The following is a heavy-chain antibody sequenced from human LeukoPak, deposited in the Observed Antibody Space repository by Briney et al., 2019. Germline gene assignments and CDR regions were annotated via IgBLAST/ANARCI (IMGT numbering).Heavy chain of an antibody. Sequence: GGSLTLSCAASGYAFSTYAMHWVRQAPGMGLEWVAVIWHDGSNQYYADSVRGRFTISIDNSKNTLSLQMNSLRAEDAGVYYCAREGLVGGQTGMDYGGQGTLVTVSS. D-gene: IGHD1-26*01. J-gene: IGHJ4*02. CDR1: GYAFSTYA. V-gene: IGHV3-33*01. CDR3: AREGLVGGQTGMDY. CDR2: IWHDGSNQ.